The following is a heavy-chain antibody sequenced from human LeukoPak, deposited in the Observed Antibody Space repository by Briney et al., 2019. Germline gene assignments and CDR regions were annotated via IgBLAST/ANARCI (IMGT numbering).Heavy chain of an antibody. CDR3: AKAPLYGSGSYYPGYYFDY. CDR1: GFTFSSYG. Sequence: GGSLRLSCAASGFTFSSYGMSWVRQAPGKGLEWVSAISGSGGSTYYADSVKGRFTISRDNSKNTLYLQMNSLRAEDTAVYYCAKAPLYGSGSYYPGYYFDYWGQGTLVTVSS. V-gene: IGHV3-23*01. D-gene: IGHD3-10*01. CDR2: ISGSGGST. J-gene: IGHJ4*02.